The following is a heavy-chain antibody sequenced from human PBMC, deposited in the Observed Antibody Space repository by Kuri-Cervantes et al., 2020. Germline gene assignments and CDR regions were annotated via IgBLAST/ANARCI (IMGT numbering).Heavy chain of an antibody. V-gene: IGHV5-51*01. J-gene: IGHJ5*02. CDR1: GYSFTSYW. D-gene: IGHD4-17*01. CDR3: ARRVTEVTTGENWFDP. Sequence: GESLKISCKGSGYSFTSYWIGWVRQMPGKGLELMGIIYPPDSDTRYSPSFQGQVIISADRSISTACLQWSSLKASDTAIYYCARRVTEVTTGENWFDPWGEGTLVTVSS. CDR2: IYPPDSDT.